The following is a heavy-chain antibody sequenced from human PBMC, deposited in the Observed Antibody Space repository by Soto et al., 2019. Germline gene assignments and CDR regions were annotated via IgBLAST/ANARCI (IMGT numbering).Heavy chain of an antibody. D-gene: IGHD1-26*01. J-gene: IGHJ4*02. CDR2: INPSGGST. Sequence: ALVKVACKASGYTFTSYYMHWGRQAPGQGLEWMGIINPSGGSTSYAQKFQGRVTMTRDTSTSTVYMELSSLRSEDTAVYYCARKGAHSGSLHYFDYWGQGTLVTVS. CDR3: ARKGAHSGSLHYFDY. V-gene: IGHV1-46*03. CDR1: GYTFTSYY.